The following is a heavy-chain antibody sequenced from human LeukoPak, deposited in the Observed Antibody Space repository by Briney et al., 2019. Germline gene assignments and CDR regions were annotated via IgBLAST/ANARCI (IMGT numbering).Heavy chain of an antibody. CDR3: VAASSSSWAY. CDR1: GYTSTSYG. CDR2: ISAYNGNT. J-gene: IGHJ4*02. D-gene: IGHD6-6*01. Sequence: GASVKVSCKASGYTSTSYGISWVRQAPGQGLEWMGWISAYNGNTNYAQKLQGRVTMTTDTSTSTAYMELRSLRSDDTAVYYCVAASSSSWAYWGQGTLVTVSS. V-gene: IGHV1-18*01.